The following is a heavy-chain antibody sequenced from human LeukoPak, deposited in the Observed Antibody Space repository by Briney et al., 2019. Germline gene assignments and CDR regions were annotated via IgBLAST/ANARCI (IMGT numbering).Heavy chain of an antibody. J-gene: IGHJ5*02. CDR1: GYTFTGYY. V-gene: IGHV1-2*02. Sequence: GASVKVSCKASGYTFTGYYMHWVRQAPGQGLEWMGWINPTSGGTNYAQKFQGRVTMTRDTSISTAYMELSRLRSDDTAVYYCAREGRARNWFDPWGQGTLVTVSS. CDR2: INPTSGGT. CDR3: AREGRARNWFDP. D-gene: IGHD1-26*01.